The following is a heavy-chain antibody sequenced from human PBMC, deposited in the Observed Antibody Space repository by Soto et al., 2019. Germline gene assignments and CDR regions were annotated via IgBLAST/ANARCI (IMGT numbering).Heavy chain of an antibody. Sequence: PSETLSLTCTVSGGSISSYYWSWIRQPPGKGLEWIGYIYYSGSTNYNPSLKSRVTISVDTSKNQFSLKLSSVTAADTAVYYCARELGGITMVSHYYYYGMDVWGQGTTVTVSS. V-gene: IGHV4-59*01. J-gene: IGHJ6*02. CDR3: ARELGGITMVSHYYYYGMDV. CDR2: IYYSGST. CDR1: GGSISSYY. D-gene: IGHD3-10*01.